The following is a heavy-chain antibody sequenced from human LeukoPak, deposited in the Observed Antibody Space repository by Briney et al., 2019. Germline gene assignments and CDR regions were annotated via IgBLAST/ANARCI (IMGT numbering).Heavy chain of an antibody. CDR1: GFTFSSYA. CDR3: AKKAVGKTGDPGPFAG. J-gene: IGHJ4*02. Sequence: GGSLRLSCAASGFTFSSYAMSWVRQAPGKGLEWVSAISGRGGSTYYADSVKGRFTISRDNSKNTLYLQMNSLRAEDTAVYYCAKKAVGKTGDPGPFAGWGQGTLVTVSS. CDR2: ISGRGGST. V-gene: IGHV3-23*01. D-gene: IGHD4-17*01.